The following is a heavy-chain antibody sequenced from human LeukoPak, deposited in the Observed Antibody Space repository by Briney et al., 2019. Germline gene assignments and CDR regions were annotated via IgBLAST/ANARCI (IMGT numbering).Heavy chain of an antibody. V-gene: IGHV3-23*01. Sequence: GGSLRLSCAASGFTFSRHAMSWVRQAPGKGLEWVSAIRGSGGTTYYADSVKGRFTISRDNSKNTLYLQMNSLRAEDTAVYYCAKDSDVYGIESPDALHIWGQGTMVTVSS. CDR3: AKDSDVYGIESPDALHI. CDR1: GFTFSRHA. D-gene: IGHD2-8*01. J-gene: IGHJ3*02. CDR2: IRGSGGTT.